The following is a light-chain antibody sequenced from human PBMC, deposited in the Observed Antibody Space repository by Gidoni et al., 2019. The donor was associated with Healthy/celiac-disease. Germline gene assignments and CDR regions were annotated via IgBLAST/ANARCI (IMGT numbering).Light chain of an antibody. V-gene: IGKV3-20*01. J-gene: IGKJ3*01. Sequence: EIVLTQSPGTLSLSAGERATLSCRASQSVSSSYLAWYQQKPGQAPRLLIYGASSRATGIPDRFSGSGSGTDFTLAISRLEPEDFAVYYCQQFGSSPFTFXPXTKVDVE. CDR1: QSVSSSY. CDR2: GAS. CDR3: QQFGSSPFT.